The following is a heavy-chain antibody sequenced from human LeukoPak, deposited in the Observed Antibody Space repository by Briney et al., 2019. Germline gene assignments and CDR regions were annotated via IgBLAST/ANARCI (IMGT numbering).Heavy chain of an antibody. CDR2: IYYSGST. V-gene: IGHV4-61*01. Sequence: PSETLSLTCTVSGGSVSSGSYYWSWIRQPPGKGLEWIGYIYYSGSTNYNPSLKSRVTISVDTSKNQFSLKLSSVTAADTAVYYCARGIWFRELNNYYYYYMDVWGKGTTVTVSS. CDR1: GGSVSSGSYY. D-gene: IGHD3-10*01. CDR3: ARGIWFRELNNYYYYYMDV. J-gene: IGHJ6*03.